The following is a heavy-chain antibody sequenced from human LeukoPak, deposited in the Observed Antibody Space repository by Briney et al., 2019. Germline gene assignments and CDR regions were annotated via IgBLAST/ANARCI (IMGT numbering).Heavy chain of an antibody. CDR1: GFTFGDYA. J-gene: IGHJ3*02. CDR2: IKQDGSEK. CDR3: ARDSSGLLWFGELYRHAFDI. V-gene: IGHV3-7*01. D-gene: IGHD3-10*01. Sequence: GGSLRLSCTASGFTFGDYAMSWVRQAPGKGLEWVANIKQDGSEKYYVDSVKGRFTISRDNAKNSLYLQMNSLRAEDTAVYYCARDSSGLLWFGELYRHAFDIWGQGTMVTVSS.